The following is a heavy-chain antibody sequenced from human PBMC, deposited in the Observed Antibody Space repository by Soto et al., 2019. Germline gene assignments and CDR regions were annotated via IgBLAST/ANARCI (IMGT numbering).Heavy chain of an antibody. D-gene: IGHD3-10*01. CDR2: INPNSGGT. Sequence: ASVKVSCKASGYTFTGYYMHWVRQAPGQGLEWMGWINPNSGGTNYAQKFQGWVTMTRDTSISTAYMELSRLRSDDTAVYYCARDSGYGSGSYYPYYYYYYYMDVWGKGTTVTVSS. CDR1: GYTFTGYY. CDR3: ARDSGYGSGSYYPYYYYYYYMDV. J-gene: IGHJ6*03. V-gene: IGHV1-2*04.